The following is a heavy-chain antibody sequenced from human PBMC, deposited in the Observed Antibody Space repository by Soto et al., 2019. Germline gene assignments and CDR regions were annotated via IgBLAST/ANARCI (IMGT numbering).Heavy chain of an antibody. CDR2: IKEDGREK. J-gene: IGHJ6*02. D-gene: IGHD3-10*01. CDR3: ERHRFRGMDV. CDR1: GFRLSNHF. V-gene: IGHV3-7*03. Sequence: PGGSLRLSCVASGFRLSNHFMNWVRQAPGKGLEWVATIKEDGREKYYVESVEGRFTISRDNAKNSLYLEVSNVRDGDTAVYYCERHRFRGMDVWGQGTTVTVSS.